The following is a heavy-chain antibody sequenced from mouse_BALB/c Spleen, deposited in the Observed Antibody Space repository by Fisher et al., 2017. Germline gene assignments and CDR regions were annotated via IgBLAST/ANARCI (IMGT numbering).Heavy chain of an antibody. J-gene: IGHJ4*01. D-gene: IGHD1-3*01. CDR3: SEDTAVYYCNAGGLKGSMDY. Sequence: KFKGKATLTADKSSSTAYMQLSGLTSEDTAVYYCNAGGLKGSMDYWGQGTSVTVSS. V-gene: IGHV1-87*01.